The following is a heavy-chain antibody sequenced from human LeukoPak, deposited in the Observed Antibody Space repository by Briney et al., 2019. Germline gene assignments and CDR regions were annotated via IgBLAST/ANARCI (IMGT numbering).Heavy chain of an antibody. V-gene: IGHV1-69*13. J-gene: IGHJ6*03. Sequence: SVKVSCKASGGTFSSYAISWVRQAPGQGLEWMGGIIPIFGTANYAQKFQGRVTITADESTSTAYMELSSLRSEDTAVYYCASDSGDYSNIPPNYYYYYMDVWGKGTTVTISS. CDR3: ASDSGDYSNIPPNYYYYYMDV. D-gene: IGHD4-11*01. CDR2: IIPIFGTA. CDR1: GGTFSSYA.